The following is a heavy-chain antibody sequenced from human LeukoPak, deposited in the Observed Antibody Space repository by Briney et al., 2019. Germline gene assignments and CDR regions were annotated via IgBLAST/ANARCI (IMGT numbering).Heavy chain of an antibody. D-gene: IGHD3-10*01. CDR3: TTLESRVLLWFGDPIDY. CDR1: GFSFSTYA. J-gene: IGHJ4*02. CDR2: IKSKTDGGTT. V-gene: IGHV3-15*07. Sequence: PGGSLRLSCAASGFSFSTYAMNWVRQAPGKGLEWVGRIKSKTDGGTTDYAAPVKGRFTISRDDSKNTLYLQMNSLKTEDTAVYYCTTLESRVLLWFGDPIDYWGQGTLVTVSS.